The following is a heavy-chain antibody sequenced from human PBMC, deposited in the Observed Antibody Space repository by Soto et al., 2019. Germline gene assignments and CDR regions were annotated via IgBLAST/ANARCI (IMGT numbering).Heavy chain of an antibody. V-gene: IGHV1-2*02. CDR1: GYTFTGYY. J-gene: IGHJ5*02. CDR3: ARDLAGSTSFTTHPYNWFDP. D-gene: IGHD2-2*01. CDR2: INPNSGGT. Sequence: QVQLVQSGAEVKKPGASVKVSCKASGYTFTGYYMHWVRQAPGQGLEWMGWINPNSGGTNYAQKFQGRVTMTRDTSISIAYMELSRLRSDDTAVYYCARDLAGSTSFTTHPYNWFDPWGQGTLVTVSS.